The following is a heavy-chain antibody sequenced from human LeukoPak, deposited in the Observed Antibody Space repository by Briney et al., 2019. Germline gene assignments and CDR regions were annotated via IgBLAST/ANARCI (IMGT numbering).Heavy chain of an antibody. J-gene: IGHJ4*02. V-gene: IGHV1-2*02. CDR1: GYTFTGYY. Sequence: EASVKVSCKASGYTFTGYYMHWVRQAPGQGLEWMGWINPNSGGTNYAQKFQGRVTMTRDTSISTAYMELSRLRSDDTAVYYCARDPRRIAVAGQTLQSLFGYWGQGTLVTVSP. D-gene: IGHD6-19*01. CDR2: INPNSGGT. CDR3: ARDPRRIAVAGQTLQSLFGY.